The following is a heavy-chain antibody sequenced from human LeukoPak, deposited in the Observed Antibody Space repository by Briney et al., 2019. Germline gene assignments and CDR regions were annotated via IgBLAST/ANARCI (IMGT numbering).Heavy chain of an antibody. CDR3: ARENLNGLDV. J-gene: IGHJ6*02. V-gene: IGHV3-73*01. CDR2: IRSKANSYAT. Sequence: GGSLRLSCAASGFTFSGSAMHWVRRASGKGLEWVGRIRSKANSYATAYAASVKGRFTISRDDSKNTAYLQMNSLRAEDTAVYYCARENLNGLDVWGQGTTVTVSS. CDR1: GFTFSGSA.